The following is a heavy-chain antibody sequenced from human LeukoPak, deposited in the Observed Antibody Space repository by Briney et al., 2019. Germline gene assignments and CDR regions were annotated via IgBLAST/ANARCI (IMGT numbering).Heavy chain of an antibody. CDR1: GYTFTGYY. D-gene: IGHD4-17*01. Sequence: ASLKVSCKASGYTFTGYYIHWVRQAPGQGLEWMGWINPNSGGTNYAQNFQGRVTMTRNTSISTAYMELSRLRSDDTAVYYCARTGSYGDYVTFDYWGQGTLVTVSS. CDR2: INPNSGGT. CDR3: ARTGSYGDYVTFDY. J-gene: IGHJ4*02. V-gene: IGHV1-2*02.